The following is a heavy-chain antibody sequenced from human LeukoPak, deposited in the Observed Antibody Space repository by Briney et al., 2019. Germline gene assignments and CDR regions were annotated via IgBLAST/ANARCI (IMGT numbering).Heavy chain of an antibody. CDR2: IFHSGST. CDR3: ARETEKRWQY. CDR1: GYSLTSGYY. Sequence: PSETLSLTCTVSGYSLTSGYYWGWIRQPPGKGLEWIASIFHSGSTFYNPSVKSRVTISVDTSKNQFSLTLRSVTAADTAVYYCARETEKRWQYWGQGTMATVSS. D-gene: IGHD6-19*01. J-gene: IGHJ3*01. V-gene: IGHV4-38-2*02.